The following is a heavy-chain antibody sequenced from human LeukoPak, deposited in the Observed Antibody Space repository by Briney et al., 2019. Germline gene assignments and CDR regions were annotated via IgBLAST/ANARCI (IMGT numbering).Heavy chain of an antibody. Sequence: HPGGSLRLSYAASGFTFSTYAMSWVRLAPGKGLEWVSSLSNDNRRPYCAESVKGRFAISRDNSKNTLYLEMTSLRAEDTAVYHCAKRSAAGTFYFDFWGQGTLLTVSS. CDR2: LSNDNRRP. CDR1: GFTFSTYA. D-gene: IGHD6-13*01. J-gene: IGHJ4*02. V-gene: IGHV3-23*01. CDR3: AKRSAAGTFYFDF.